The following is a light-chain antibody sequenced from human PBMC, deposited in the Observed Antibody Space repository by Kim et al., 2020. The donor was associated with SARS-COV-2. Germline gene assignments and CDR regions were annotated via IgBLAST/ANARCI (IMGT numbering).Light chain of an antibody. J-gene: IGLJ1*01. CDR3: CSYAGSSTFV. CDR2: EVS. V-gene: IGLV2-23*02. Sequence: QSVLTQPASVSGSPGQSITISCTGTSCDVGSYNLVSWYQQHPGKAPKLMIYEVSKRPSGVSNRFSGSKSGNTASLTISGLQAEDEADYYCCSYAGSSTFVCRTGAKVTVL. CDR1: SCDVGSYNL.